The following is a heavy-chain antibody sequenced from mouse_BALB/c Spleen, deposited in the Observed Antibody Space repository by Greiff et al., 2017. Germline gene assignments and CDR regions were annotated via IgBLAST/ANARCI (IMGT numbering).Heavy chain of an antibody. CDR3: ARREDYDRGYAMDY. CDR1: GYTFTSYV. V-gene: IGHV1-14*01. Sequence: VQLKESGPELVKPGASVKMSCKASGYTFTSYVMHWVKQKPGQGLEWIGYINPYNDGTKYNEKFKGKATLTSDKSSSTAYMELSSLTSEDSAVYYCARREDYDRGYAMDYWGQGTSVTVSS. J-gene: IGHJ4*01. CDR2: INPYNDGT. D-gene: IGHD2-4*01.